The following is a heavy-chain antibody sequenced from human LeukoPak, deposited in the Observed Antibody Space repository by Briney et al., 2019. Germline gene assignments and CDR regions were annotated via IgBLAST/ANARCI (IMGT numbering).Heavy chain of an antibody. CDR1: GFTFTSYG. Sequence: GGSLRLSCAASGFTFTSYGMHWVRQAPGKGLEWVAVISYDGSHEYFADSVKGRFTISRDNSKNTLYLQMNSLRAEDTAVYYCARRAGAYSHPYDYWGQGTLVTVSS. V-gene: IGHV3-30*03. CDR3: ARRAGAYSHPYDY. J-gene: IGHJ4*02. D-gene: IGHD4/OR15-4a*01. CDR2: ISYDGSHE.